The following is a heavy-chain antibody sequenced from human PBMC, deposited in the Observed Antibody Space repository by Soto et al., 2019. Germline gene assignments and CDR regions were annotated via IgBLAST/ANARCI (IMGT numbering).Heavy chain of an antibody. CDR3: ASSGRINPYYYYYGMDV. CDR1: GYTFTSYG. Sequence: SVKVAGKASGYTFTSYGISWVRHAPGQGLEWMGWISAYNGNTNYAQKLQGRVTMTTDTSTSTAYMELRRLRSDDTAVYYCASSGRINPYYYYYGMDVWGQGTTVTVSS. D-gene: IGHD2-15*01. J-gene: IGHJ6*01. CDR2: ISAYNGNT. V-gene: IGHV1-18*04.